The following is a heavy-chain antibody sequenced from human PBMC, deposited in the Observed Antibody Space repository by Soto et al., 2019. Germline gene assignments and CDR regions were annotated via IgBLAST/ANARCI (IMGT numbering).Heavy chain of an antibody. CDR2: FFHGGNT. J-gene: IGHJ3*02. Sequence: SETLSLTCAFSIYSISSDYYWGWVRQPPGKGLEWIGNFFHGGNTYDNPSLKSRVTISVDTSKNQFSLKLSSVTAADTAVYYCARGKRKYGAFDIWGQGTMDTVSS. D-gene: IGHD4-17*01. CDR1: IYSISSDYY. V-gene: IGHV4-38-2*01. CDR3: ARGKRKYGAFDI.